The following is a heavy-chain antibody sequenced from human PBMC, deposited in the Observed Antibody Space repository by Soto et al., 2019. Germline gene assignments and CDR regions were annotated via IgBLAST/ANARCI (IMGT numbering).Heavy chain of an antibody. CDR1: GFSLTTRGVG. J-gene: IGHJ4*02. V-gene: IGHV2-5*02. Sequence: QITLKESGPALVKPTQTLTLTCTFSGFSLTTRGVGVGWIRQPPRKALEWLALIYWDDDRRHSPSLKSRLTIAKDPTKIQVLLTMTGMCPVDTATFYCAHRRTCVVIDYLGQGTVVTV. CDR3: AHRRTCVVIDY. CDR2: IYWDDDR. D-gene: IGHD1-7*01.